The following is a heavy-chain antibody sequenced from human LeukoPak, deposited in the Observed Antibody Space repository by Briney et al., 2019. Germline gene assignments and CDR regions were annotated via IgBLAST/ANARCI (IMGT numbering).Heavy chain of an antibody. CDR2: ISYDGSNK. CDR1: GFTFSSYA. CDR3: ARVPGYCSGGSCRGGAFDI. D-gene: IGHD2-15*01. Sequence: GGSLRLSCAASGFTFSSYAMHWVRQAPGKGLEWVAVISYDGSNKYYADSVKGRFTIYRDNSKNTLYLQMNSLRAEDTAVYYCARVPGYCSGGSCRGGAFDIWGQGTMVTVSS. J-gene: IGHJ3*02. V-gene: IGHV3-30*04.